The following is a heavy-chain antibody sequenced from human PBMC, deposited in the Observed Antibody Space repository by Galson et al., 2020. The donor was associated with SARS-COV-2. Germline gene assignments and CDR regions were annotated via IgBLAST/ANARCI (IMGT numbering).Heavy chain of an antibody. V-gene: IGHV4-4*07. CDR1: GDSINVYY. Sequence: PSETLSLTCTVSGDSINVYYWTWIRQPAGKGLEWIGRIDRSGSTNYNPSLQSRVSMSVDTSKNQFSLQLRSVTAADTAVYYCARSYDSGWSRNWFAPWGQGTLVT. CDR2: IDRSGST. CDR3: ARSYDSGWSRNWFAP. J-gene: IGHJ5*02. D-gene: IGHD6-19*01.